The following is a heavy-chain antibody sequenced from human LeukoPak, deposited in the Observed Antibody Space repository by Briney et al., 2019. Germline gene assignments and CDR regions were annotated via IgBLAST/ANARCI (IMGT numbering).Heavy chain of an antibody. J-gene: IGHJ4*02. CDR3: ARDGYYDFWSGYYPQLFDY. Sequence: PGGSLRLSCAASGFTFSSYWMSWVRQAPGKGLEWVANIKQDGSEKYYVDSVKGRFTISRDNAKNSLYLQMSSLRAEDTAVYYCARDGYYDFWSGYYPQLFDYWGQGTLVTVSS. D-gene: IGHD3-3*01. CDR1: GFTFSSYW. CDR2: IKQDGSEK. V-gene: IGHV3-7*01.